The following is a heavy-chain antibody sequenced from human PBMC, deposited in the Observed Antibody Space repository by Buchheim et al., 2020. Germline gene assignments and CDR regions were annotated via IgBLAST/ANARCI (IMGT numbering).Heavy chain of an antibody. CDR1: GGSFSGYY. J-gene: IGHJ4*02. D-gene: IGHD6-13*01. CDR2: INHSGST. CDR3: AGGPGYSSSWFDY. V-gene: IGHV4-34*01. Sequence: QVQLQQWGAGLLKPSETLSLTCAVYGGSFSGYYWSWIRQPPGKGLEWIGEINHSGSTNYNPSLKSRVTISVDTSKNQFSLKLSSVTAADTAVYYCAGGPGYSSSWFDYWGQGTL.